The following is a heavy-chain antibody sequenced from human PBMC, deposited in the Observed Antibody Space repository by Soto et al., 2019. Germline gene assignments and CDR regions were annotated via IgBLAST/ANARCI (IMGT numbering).Heavy chain of an antibody. V-gene: IGHV1-2*02. CDR2: INPNSGGT. J-gene: IGHJ6*02. CDR1: GYTFTGYY. Sequence: ASVKLSCKASGYTFTGYYMHWVRQAPGQGLEWMGWINPNSGGTNYAQKFQGRVTMTRDTSISTAYMELSRLRSDDTAVYYCAIGITMIVVVPDYGMDVWGQGTTVTVSS. D-gene: IGHD3-22*01. CDR3: AIGITMIVVVPDYGMDV.